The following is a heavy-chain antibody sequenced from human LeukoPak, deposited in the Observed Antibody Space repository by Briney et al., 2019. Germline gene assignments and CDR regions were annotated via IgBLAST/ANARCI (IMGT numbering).Heavy chain of an antibody. CDR3: ARDDPDGANDY. D-gene: IGHD3-16*01. Sequence: SETLSLTCTVSGGSISSGDYYWSWIRQPPGKGQEWIGYIYYSGSTYYNPSLKSRVTISVDTSKNQFSLKLSSVTAADAAVYYCARDDPDGANDYWGQGTLVTVSS. V-gene: IGHV4-30-4*01. J-gene: IGHJ4*02. CDR2: IYYSGST. CDR1: GGSISSGDYY.